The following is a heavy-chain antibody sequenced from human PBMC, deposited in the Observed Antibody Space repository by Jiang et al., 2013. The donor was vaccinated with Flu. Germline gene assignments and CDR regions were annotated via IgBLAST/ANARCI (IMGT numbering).Heavy chain of an antibody. V-gene: IGHV4-59*01. CDR2: IYYSGST. CDR1: GGSISGYY. Sequence: LLKPSETLSLTCTVSGGSISGYYWSWIRQPPGKGLEWIGYIYYSGSTNYNPSLKSRVTISVDTSKNQFSLKLSSVTAADTAVYYCARGVGSGSYWGTPTRYDYWGQGTLVTVSS. CDR3: ARGVGSGSYWGTPTRYDY. D-gene: IGHD3-10*01. J-gene: IGHJ4*02.